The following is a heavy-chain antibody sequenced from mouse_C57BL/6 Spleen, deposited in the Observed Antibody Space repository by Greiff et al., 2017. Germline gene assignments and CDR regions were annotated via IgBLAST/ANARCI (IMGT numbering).Heavy chain of an antibody. CDR3: ARVYYGSRGAMDY. Sequence: EVHLVESGGGLVKPGGSLKLSCAASGFTFSDYGMHWVRQAPEKGLVWVAYISSGSSTIYYADTVKGRFTISRDNAKNTLFLQMTSLRSEDTAMYYCARVYYGSRGAMDYWGQGTSVTVSS. V-gene: IGHV5-17*01. CDR2: ISSGSSTI. D-gene: IGHD1-1*01. CDR1: GFTFSDYG. J-gene: IGHJ4*01.